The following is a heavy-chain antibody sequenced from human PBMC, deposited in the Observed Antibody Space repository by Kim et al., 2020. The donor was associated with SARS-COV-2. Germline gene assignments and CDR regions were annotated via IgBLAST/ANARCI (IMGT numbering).Heavy chain of an antibody. V-gene: IGHV3-43D*03. CDR1: GFTFDDYA. D-gene: IGHD6-13*01. Sequence: GGSLRLSCAASGFTFDDYAMHWVRQVPGKGLEWVSLISWDAGSTYYADSVKGRFTISRDNSKNSLYLQMNSLRAEDTALYYCAKDRDTSSWVLLDYWGQGTLVTVSS. CDR2: ISWDAGST. CDR3: AKDRDTSSWVLLDY. J-gene: IGHJ4*02.